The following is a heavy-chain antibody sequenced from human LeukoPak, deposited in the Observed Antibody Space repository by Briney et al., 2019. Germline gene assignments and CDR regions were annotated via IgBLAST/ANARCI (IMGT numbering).Heavy chain of an antibody. V-gene: IGHV3-23*01. CDR2: ISTRGGST. Sequence: PGGSLRLSCAASGFTFNSYVMSWVRQTPGKGLEWVSYISTRGGSTYYADSVKGRFTISRDNAKNSLYLQMNSLRAEDTAVYYCARADFWSGFDYWGQGTLVTVSS. CDR1: GFTFNSYV. CDR3: ARADFWSGFDY. J-gene: IGHJ4*02. D-gene: IGHD3-3*01.